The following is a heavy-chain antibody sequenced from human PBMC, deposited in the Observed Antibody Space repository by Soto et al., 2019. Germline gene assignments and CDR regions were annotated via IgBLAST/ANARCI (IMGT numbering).Heavy chain of an antibody. CDR1: GGSISSSTYY. J-gene: IGHJ4*02. V-gene: IGHV4-39*01. D-gene: IGHD6-6*01. CDR3: ARSSIAPRLFMYPFDY. Sequence: QLQLQESGPGLVKPSETLTLTCTVSGGSISSSTYYWGWIRQPPGKGLECVGTIYYDGIAYYNPSLHSRFTISVATSKNQFSLELSSVTAADTAVYYCARSSIAPRLFMYPFDYWGQGTLVTVSS. CDR2: IYYDGIA.